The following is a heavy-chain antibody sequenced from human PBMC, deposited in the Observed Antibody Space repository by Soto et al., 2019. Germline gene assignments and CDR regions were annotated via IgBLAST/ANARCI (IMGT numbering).Heavy chain of an antibody. D-gene: IGHD2-15*01. CDR2: IYYTGTT. J-gene: IGHJ4*02. Sequence: QLQLQESSPGLVKPSETLSLTCTVSGDSLRSGSYHWGWIRQPPGKGLEWIGSIYYTGTTYYHPSLKSRVTISVDMSRNQITVKVGSVTAADTSTYYCVRHVADTLWYFDFWDQGTLVAVSS. CDR1: GDSLRSGSYH. V-gene: IGHV4-39*01. CDR3: VRHVADTLWYFDF.